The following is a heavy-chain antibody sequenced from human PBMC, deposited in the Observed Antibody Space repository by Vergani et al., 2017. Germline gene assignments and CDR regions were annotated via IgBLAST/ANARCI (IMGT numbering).Heavy chain of an antibody. Sequence: QVQLVQSGAEVKKPGASVKVSCKASGYTFTGYYMHWVRQAPGQGLEWMGWINPNSGGTNYAQKFQGRVTMTRDTSISTAYMELSRLRSDDTAVYYCARTENYGSGSYYNALLYMDVWGKGTTVTVS. D-gene: IGHD3-10*01. CDR3: ARTENYGSGSYYNALLYMDV. CDR2: INPNSGGT. J-gene: IGHJ6*03. CDR1: GYTFTGYY. V-gene: IGHV1-2*02.